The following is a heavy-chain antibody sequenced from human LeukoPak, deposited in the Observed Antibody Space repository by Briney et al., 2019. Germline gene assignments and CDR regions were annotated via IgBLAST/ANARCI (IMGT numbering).Heavy chain of an antibody. V-gene: IGHV3-30*04. CDR2: ISYDGSNK. Sequence: GGSLRLSCAASGFTFSSYAMHWVRQAPGKGLEWVAVISYDGSNKYYADSVKGRFTISRDNSKNTLYLQMNSLRAEDTAVYYCARGQEWELLYHAAPDYWGQGTLVTASS. CDR3: ARGQEWELLYHAAPDY. CDR1: GFTFSSYA. D-gene: IGHD1-26*01. J-gene: IGHJ4*02.